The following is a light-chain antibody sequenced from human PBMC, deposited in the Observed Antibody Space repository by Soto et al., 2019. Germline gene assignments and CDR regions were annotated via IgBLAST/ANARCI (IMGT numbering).Light chain of an antibody. J-gene: IGKJ3*01. CDR3: QQSYSTPNT. CDR2: AAS. V-gene: IGKV1-39*01. CDR1: QSISSY. Sequence: DIQMTQSPSSLSASVGDRVTITCRASQSISSYLNWYQQKPGKAPKLLIYAASSLQSGVPSRFSGSGSGTDFTLTISSLQPDDFATYYCQQSYSTPNTFGPGTKGDIK.